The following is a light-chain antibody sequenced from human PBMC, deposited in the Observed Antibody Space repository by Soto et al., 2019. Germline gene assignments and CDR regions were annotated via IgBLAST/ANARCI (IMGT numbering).Light chain of an antibody. CDR1: QSISSY. CDR2: AAS. Sequence: DIQMTQSPSSLSASVGDRVTITCRASQSISSYLNWYQQKPGKAPKLLIYAASSLQSGVPSRFSGVGSGTDFTLTISSLQPEVFATYYCQQSYSTLSTLGQGTKLKIK. CDR3: QQSYSTLST. V-gene: IGKV1-39*01. J-gene: IGKJ2*01.